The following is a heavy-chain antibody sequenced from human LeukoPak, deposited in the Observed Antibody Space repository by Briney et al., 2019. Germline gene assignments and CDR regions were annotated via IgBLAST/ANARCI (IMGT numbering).Heavy chain of an antibody. CDR1: GYTFTSYG. Sequence: ASVKVSCKASGYTFTSYGLSWVRQAPGEGLEWMRWISAYNGNIKYAQKFQGRVTMTTDTSTSTAYMELRSLRSDDTAVYYCAREIDMVRGGNDYWGQGTLVTVSS. V-gene: IGHV1-18*01. CDR2: ISAYNGNI. CDR3: AREIDMVRGGNDY. J-gene: IGHJ4*02. D-gene: IGHD3-10*01.